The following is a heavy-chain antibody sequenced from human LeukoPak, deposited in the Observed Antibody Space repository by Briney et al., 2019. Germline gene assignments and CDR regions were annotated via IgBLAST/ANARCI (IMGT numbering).Heavy chain of an antibody. Sequence: GGSLRLSCAASGLTFSSYAMSWVRQAPGKGLEWVSAISGSSGHTYYADSVKGRFTISRDNSKNTLYLRMNSLRAEDTVVYYCAKVGFSEMEWLLYSDHWGQGTLVTVSS. V-gene: IGHV3-23*01. D-gene: IGHD3-3*01. CDR2: ISGSSGHT. CDR1: GLTFSSYA. J-gene: IGHJ4*02. CDR3: AKVGFSEMEWLLYSDH.